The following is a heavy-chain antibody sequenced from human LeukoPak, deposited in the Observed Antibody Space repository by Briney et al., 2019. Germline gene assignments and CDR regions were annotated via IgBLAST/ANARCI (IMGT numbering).Heavy chain of an antibody. CDR3: ARGYYYDSSGSDAFDI. CDR2: IYYTGST. V-gene: IGHV4-39*07. J-gene: IGHJ3*02. Sequence: SETLSLTCTVSGGSISNSRYYWGWIRQPPGKGLEWIGCIYYTGSTYYNPSLKSRVTISVDTSKNQFSLKLSSVTAADTAVYYCARGYYYDSSGSDAFDIWGQGTMVTVSS. CDR1: GGSISNSRYY. D-gene: IGHD3-22*01.